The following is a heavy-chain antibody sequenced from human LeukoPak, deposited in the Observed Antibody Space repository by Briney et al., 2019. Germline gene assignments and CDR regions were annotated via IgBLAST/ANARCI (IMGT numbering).Heavy chain of an antibody. CDR2: IYYSGST. V-gene: IGHV4-39*01. Sequence: PSETLSLTCTVSGGSISSSSYYWGWIRQPPGKGLEWIGSIYYSGSTYYNPSLKSRVTISVDTSKNQFYLKLSSVTAADTAVYYWESPRATYYGSGSYYNAYDYYMDVWGKGTTVTVSS. J-gene: IGHJ6*03. D-gene: IGHD3-10*01. CDR3: ESPRATYYGSGSYYNAYDYYMDV. CDR1: GGSISSSSYY.